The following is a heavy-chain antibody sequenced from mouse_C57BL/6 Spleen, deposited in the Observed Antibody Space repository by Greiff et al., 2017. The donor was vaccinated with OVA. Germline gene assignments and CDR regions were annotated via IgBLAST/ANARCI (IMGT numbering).Heavy chain of an antibody. CDR1: GYTFTSYW. D-gene: IGHD1-1*01. Sequence: QVQLQQPGAELVSPGSSVKLSCKASGYTFTSYWMHWVKQRPIQGLEWIGNIDPSDSETHYNQKFKDKATLTVDKSSSTTYMQLSSLTSEDSAVYYCARMGYGNYDAMDYWGQGTSVTVSS. CDR3: ARMGYGNYDAMDY. V-gene: IGHV1-52*01. J-gene: IGHJ4*01. CDR2: IDPSDSET.